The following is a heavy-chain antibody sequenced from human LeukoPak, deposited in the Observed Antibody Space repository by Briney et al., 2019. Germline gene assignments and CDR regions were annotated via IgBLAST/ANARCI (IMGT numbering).Heavy chain of an antibody. CDR1: GGTLSSYT. CDR2: IIPILGIA. V-gene: IGHV1-69*02. Sequence: SVKVSCKASGGTLSSYTISWVRQAPGQGLEGMGRIIPILGIANYAQKFQGRVTITADKSTSTAYMELSSLISEDTAVYYSSRRYSGSYYGDAFDIWGQGTMVTVSS. CDR3: SRRYSGSYYGDAFDI. D-gene: IGHD1-26*01. J-gene: IGHJ3*02.